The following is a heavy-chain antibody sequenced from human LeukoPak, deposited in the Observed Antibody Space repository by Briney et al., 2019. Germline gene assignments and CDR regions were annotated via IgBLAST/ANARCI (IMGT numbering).Heavy chain of an antibody. CDR1: GGSISSGGYY. CDR3: ARGNSGYDNHDY. V-gene: IGHV4-31*03. Sequence: SETLSLTCTVSGGSISSGGYYWSWIRQHPGKGLEWFGYIYYSGSTYYNPSLKSRVTISVDTSKNQFSLKLSSVTAADTAVYYCARGNSGYDNHDYWGQGTLVTVSS. CDR2: IYYSGST. J-gene: IGHJ4*02. D-gene: IGHD5-12*01.